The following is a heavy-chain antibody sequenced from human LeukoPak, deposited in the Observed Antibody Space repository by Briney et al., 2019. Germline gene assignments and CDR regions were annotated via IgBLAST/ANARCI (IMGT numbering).Heavy chain of an antibody. CDR3: AKAQGAWYYFDS. J-gene: IGHJ4*02. D-gene: IGHD6-13*01. V-gene: IGHV3-23*03. CDR1: GFTVSSFA. CDR2: FTTGANYT. Sequence: GGSLRLSCAASGFTVSSFAMSWVRQAPGKGLEWVSVFTTGANYTYYADSVKGRFTMTRDNSKNTIFLQLDNVRADDTAVYFCAKAQGAWYYFDSWGQCTLVTVSS.